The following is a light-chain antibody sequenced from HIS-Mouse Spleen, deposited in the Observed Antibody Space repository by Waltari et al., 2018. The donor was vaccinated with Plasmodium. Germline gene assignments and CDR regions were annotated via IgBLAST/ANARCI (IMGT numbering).Light chain of an antibody. V-gene: IGKV1-39*01. CDR2: AAS. CDR3: QQNYNTWT. J-gene: IGKJ1*01. CDR1: QSLSSY. Sequence: DIQMTQSPSSLSASVGDRVTITCRASQSLSSYLNWYQQKPGKAPKRLIYAASSLQSGVPSRFSGSGSGTDFTLTISSLQPEDFATYYCQQNYNTWTFGQGTKVEIK.